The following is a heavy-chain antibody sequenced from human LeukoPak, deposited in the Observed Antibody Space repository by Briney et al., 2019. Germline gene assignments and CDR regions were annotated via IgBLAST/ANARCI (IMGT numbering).Heavy chain of an antibody. J-gene: IGHJ4*02. CDR3: ARGRPSYHFDY. Sequence: GGSLRLSCAASGFTVSSNSMSWVRQAPGKGLEWVSGIYSGGSTDYEDSVKGRYTISRDNSKNTLYLEMNILRAEDTAVYYCARGRPSYHFDYWGQGTLVTVSS. CDR1: GFTVSSNS. V-gene: IGHV3-66*01. CDR2: IYSGGST.